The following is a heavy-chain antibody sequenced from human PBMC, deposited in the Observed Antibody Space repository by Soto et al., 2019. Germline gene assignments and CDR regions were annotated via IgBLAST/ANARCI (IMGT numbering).Heavy chain of an antibody. J-gene: IGHJ4*02. D-gene: IGHD3-9*01. CDR2: ISWNSGSI. CDR1: GFTFDDYA. CDR3: AKDTGYDILTGYFATDY. V-gene: IGHV3-9*01. Sequence: VQLVESGGGLVQPGRSLRLSCAASGFTFDDYAMHWVRQAPGKGLEWVSGISWNSGSIGYADSVKGRFTISRDNAKNSLYLQMNSLRAEDTALYYCAKDTGYDILTGYFATDYWGQGTLVTVSS.